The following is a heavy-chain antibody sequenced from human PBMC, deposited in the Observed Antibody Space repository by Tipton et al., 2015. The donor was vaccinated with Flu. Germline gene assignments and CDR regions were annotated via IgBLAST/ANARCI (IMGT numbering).Heavy chain of an antibody. D-gene: IGHD5-12*01. V-gene: IGHV4-31*03. CDR2: IYNSGIT. Sequence: TLSLTCTVSGASISSEDFYWSWIRQHPGRGLEWIGYIYNSGITYYKPSLSSRVVISLDTSKNQFYLRLSSVTVADTAVYYCARGATRRPFSGYDYTGYWGQGTLVTVSS. CDR3: ARGATRRPFSGYDYTGY. CDR1: GASISSEDFY. J-gene: IGHJ4*02.